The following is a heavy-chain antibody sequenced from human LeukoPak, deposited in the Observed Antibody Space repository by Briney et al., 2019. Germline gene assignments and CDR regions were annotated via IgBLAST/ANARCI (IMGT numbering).Heavy chain of an antibody. J-gene: IGHJ4*02. CDR1: GFTFGDYA. D-gene: IGHD3-22*01. Sequence: GRSLRLSCTTSGFTFGDYAMSWVRQAPGKGLEWVSFIRRKAHGGTTEYAASVKGRFSSSRDDSKSIAYLQMNSLKTEDTAVYFCTRVTYYYDNSGYFHFDSWGQGSLVTVSS. V-gene: IGHV3-49*04. CDR3: TRVTYYYDNSGYFHFDS. CDR2: IRRKAHGGTT.